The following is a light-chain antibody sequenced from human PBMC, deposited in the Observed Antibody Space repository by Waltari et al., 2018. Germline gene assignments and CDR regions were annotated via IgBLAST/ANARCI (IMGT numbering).Light chain of an antibody. CDR3: QEYVNLPAT. Sequence: EIVFTQSPGTLSLSPGERATLSCRASQSVRRSLTWYQQKPGQAPRFLIYDTSTRATGIPDRFSGSGSGTDFSLTISRLEPEDFAVYYCQEYVNLPATFGQGTKVEIK. CDR1: QSVRRS. J-gene: IGKJ1*01. V-gene: IGKV3-20*01. CDR2: DTS.